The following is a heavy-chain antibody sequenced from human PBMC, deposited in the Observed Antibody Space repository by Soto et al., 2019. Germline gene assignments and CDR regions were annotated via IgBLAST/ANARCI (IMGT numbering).Heavy chain of an antibody. CDR2: INAGNGNT. CDR3: ARAVVVPADFDY. CDR1: GYTFTGYA. J-gene: IGHJ4*02. Sequence: QVQLVQSGAEEKKPGASVKVSCKASGYTFTGYAMHWVRQAPGQRLEWMGWINAGNGNTKYSQKFRGRVTITRDTSASTAYMELSSLRSEDTAVYYCARAVVVPADFDYWGQGTLVTVSS. D-gene: IGHD2-21*02. V-gene: IGHV1-3*05.